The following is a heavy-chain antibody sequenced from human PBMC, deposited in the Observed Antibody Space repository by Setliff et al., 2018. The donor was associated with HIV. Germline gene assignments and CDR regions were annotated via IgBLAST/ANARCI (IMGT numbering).Heavy chain of an antibody. V-gene: IGHV3-74*01. CDR1: GLTFSSYW. CDR2: INSDGSST. D-gene: IGHD3-22*01. CDR3: ASGDYYYDSSGYTANAFDI. J-gene: IGHJ3*02. Sequence: GGSLRLSCAASGLTFSSYWMHWVRQAPGKGLVWVSRINSDGSSTSYADSVKGRFTISRDNAKNTLYLQMDSLRAEDTAVYYCASGDYYYDSSGYTANAFDIWGQGTMVTVSS.